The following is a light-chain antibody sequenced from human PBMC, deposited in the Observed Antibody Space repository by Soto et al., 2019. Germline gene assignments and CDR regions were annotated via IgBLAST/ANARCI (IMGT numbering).Light chain of an antibody. J-gene: IGKJ2*01. CDR1: QRITNW. CDR3: QQYNSYPYT. V-gene: IGKV1-5*03. CDR2: KAS. Sequence: DIQMTQSPSTLSASIGDRVTIPCRASQRITNWLVWYQQKPGKAPKLLIYKASSLESGVSSRFSGSGSGTEFSLTISSLQPDDVATYYCQQYNSYPYTFGQGTQLAIK.